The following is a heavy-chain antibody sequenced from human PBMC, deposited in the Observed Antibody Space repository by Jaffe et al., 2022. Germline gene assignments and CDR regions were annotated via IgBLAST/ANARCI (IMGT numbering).Heavy chain of an antibody. CDR1: GFTFSSYG. J-gene: IGHJ3*02. V-gene: IGHV3-30*02. CDR3: AKRAATFGDAFDI. Sequence: QVQLVESGGGVVQPGGSLRLSCAASGFTFSSYGMHWVRQAPGKGLEWVAFIRYDGSNKYYADSVKGRFTISRDNSKNTLYLQMNSLRAEDTAVYYCAKRAATFGDAFDIWGQGTMVTVSS. D-gene: IGHD2-15*01. CDR2: IRYDGSNK.